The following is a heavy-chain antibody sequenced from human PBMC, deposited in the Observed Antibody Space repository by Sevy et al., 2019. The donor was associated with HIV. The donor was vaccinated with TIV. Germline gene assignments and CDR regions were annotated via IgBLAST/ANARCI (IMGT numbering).Heavy chain of an antibody. CDR2: ISGSGGST. CDR3: GRNDYADYIDSY. CDR1: GFTFSNYA. J-gene: IGHJ4*02. Sequence: GGSLRLSCAASGFTFSNYAMNWVRQAPGKGLQWVSAISGSGGSTDYADSVKGRFTISRDNSKNTLYLQMKSLRAEDTDVYFCGRNDYADYIDSYWGQGTLVTVSS. V-gene: IGHV3-23*01. D-gene: IGHD4-17*01.